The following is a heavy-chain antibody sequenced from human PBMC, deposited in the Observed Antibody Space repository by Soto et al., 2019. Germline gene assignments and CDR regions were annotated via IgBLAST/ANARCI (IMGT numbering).Heavy chain of an antibody. J-gene: IGHJ6*02. CDR3: ARVDCSSTSCHYYYYGMDV. CDR2: ISYDGSNK. V-gene: IGHV3-30*03. CDR1: GFTLSNYG. D-gene: IGHD2-2*01. Sequence: QVQLVESGGGVVQPGRSLRLSCAASGFTLSNYGMHWVRQAPGKGLEWVAVISYDGSNKYYADSVKGRFTISRDNSKNTLYLQMNSLRAEDTAVYYCARVDCSSTSCHYYYYGMDVWGQGTTVTVSS.